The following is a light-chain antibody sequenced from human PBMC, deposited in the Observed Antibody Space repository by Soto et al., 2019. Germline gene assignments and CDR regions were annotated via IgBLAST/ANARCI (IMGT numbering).Light chain of an antibody. CDR2: YKSDLDK. Sequence: QSVLTQPASLSASPGSSASLTCTLRSGINVGTYRIYWYQQKPGSPPQYLLRYKSDLDKQQGSGVPSRFSGSKDPSANAGILLISGLQSEDEADYYCMIWHSSAWVFGGGTKLTVL. CDR3: MIWHSSAWV. CDR1: SGINVGTYR. V-gene: IGLV5-45*01. J-gene: IGLJ3*02.